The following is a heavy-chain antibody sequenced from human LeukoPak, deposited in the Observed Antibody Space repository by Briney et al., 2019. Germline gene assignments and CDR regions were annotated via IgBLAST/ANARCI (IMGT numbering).Heavy chain of an antibody. CDR3: ARYSVHYGDYAYYYYYGMDV. J-gene: IGHJ6*02. D-gene: IGHD4-17*01. CDR2: ISAYNGNT. V-gene: IGHV1-18*01. Sequence: ASVKVSCKASGYTFTSYGISWVRQAPGQGLEWMGWISAYNGNTNYAQKLQGRVTMTTDTSTSTAYMELRSLRSDDTAVYYCARYSVHYGDYAYYYYYGMDVWGQGTTVTVSS. CDR1: GYTFTSYG.